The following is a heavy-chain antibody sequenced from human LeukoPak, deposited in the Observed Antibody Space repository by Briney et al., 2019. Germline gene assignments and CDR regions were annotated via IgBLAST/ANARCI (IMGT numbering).Heavy chain of an antibody. CDR3: AKGRGYSYGFDP. CDR1: GFTFSSYA. D-gene: IGHD5-18*01. Sequence: GGSLRLSCAASGFTFSSYAMSWVRQAPGKGLEWVSAISGSGGSTNYADSVKGRFTIPRDNSKNTLYLQMKSLRAEDTAVYYCAKGRGYSYGFDPWGQGTLVTVSS. CDR2: ISGSGGST. J-gene: IGHJ5*02. V-gene: IGHV3-23*01.